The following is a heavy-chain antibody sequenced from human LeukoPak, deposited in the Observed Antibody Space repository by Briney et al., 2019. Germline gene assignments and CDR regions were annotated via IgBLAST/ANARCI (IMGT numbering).Heavy chain of an antibody. CDR3: GKDPNGDYIGAFDF. J-gene: IGHJ3*01. CDR2: ITGSGDTR. CDR1: GITFRNYA. V-gene: IGHV3-23*01. Sequence: GGSLRLSCVASGITFRNYAVTWVRQTPGKGLEWVSSITGSGDTRRYADSVKGRFTISRDNSVDTLYLQMNSLSAEDTAIYYCGKDPNGDYIGAFDFWGRGTMVTVSS. D-gene: IGHD4-17*01.